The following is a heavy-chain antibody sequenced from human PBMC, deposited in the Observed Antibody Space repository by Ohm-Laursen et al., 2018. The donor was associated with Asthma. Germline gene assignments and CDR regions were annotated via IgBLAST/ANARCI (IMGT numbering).Heavy chain of an antibody. V-gene: IGHV4-39*01. J-gene: IGHJ4*02. CDR3: ARQARYLTSGSYYSTFDS. D-gene: IGHD3-10*01. Sequence: GTLSLTCTVSGGSISSSSYYWGWIRQPPGKGLEWIGSIYYSGSTYYNPSLKSRVTISVDTSKNQFSLKLSSVTAADTAVYYCARQARYLTSGSYYSTFDSWGQGTLVTVSS. CDR2: IYYSGST. CDR1: GGSISSSSYY.